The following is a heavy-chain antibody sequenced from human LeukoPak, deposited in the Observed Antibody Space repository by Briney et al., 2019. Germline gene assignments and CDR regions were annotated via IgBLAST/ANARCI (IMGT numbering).Heavy chain of an antibody. V-gene: IGHV4-4*07. Sequence: PSETLSLTCTVSGGSISSYYWSWIRQPAGKGLEWIGRIYTSGSTNYNPSLKSRVTMSVDTSKNQFSLKLSSVTVADTAVYYCARARDGYNPYYFDYWGQGTLVTVSS. CDR2: IYTSGST. J-gene: IGHJ4*02. CDR1: GGSISSYY. CDR3: ARARDGYNPYYFDY. D-gene: IGHD5-24*01.